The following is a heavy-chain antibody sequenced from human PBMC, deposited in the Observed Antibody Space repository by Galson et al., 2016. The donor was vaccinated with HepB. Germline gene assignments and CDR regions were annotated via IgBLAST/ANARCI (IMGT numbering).Heavy chain of an antibody. Sequence: TLSLTCTVSGDSISSVNWWTRVRQSPEKGLEWIGEIYHGGITNYNPSLKSRLTISVDKSKNHFSRHRPSLTAADTAVYYCARAPYNDFVVDYWGQGALVTVSS. V-gene: IGHV4-4*02. D-gene: IGHD5-24*01. CDR3: ARAPYNDFVVDY. CDR1: GDSISSVNW. J-gene: IGHJ4*02. CDR2: IYHGGIT.